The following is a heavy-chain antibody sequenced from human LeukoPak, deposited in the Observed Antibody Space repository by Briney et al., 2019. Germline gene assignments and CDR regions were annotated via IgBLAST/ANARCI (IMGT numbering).Heavy chain of an antibody. CDR3: ARGRSSGWYEAP. Sequence: SVKVSCKASGYTFTGYYMHWVRQAPGQGLEWMGGIIPIFGTANYAQKFQGRVTITADESTSTAYMELSSLRSEDTAVYYCARGRSSGWYEAPWGQGTLVTVSS. CDR2: IIPIFGTA. V-gene: IGHV1-69*13. J-gene: IGHJ5*02. D-gene: IGHD6-19*01. CDR1: GYTFTGYY.